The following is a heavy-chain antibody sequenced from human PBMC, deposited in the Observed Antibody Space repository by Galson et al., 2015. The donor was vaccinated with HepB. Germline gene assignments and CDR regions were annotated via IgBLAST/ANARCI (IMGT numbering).Heavy chain of an antibody. CDR1: KFILSPHS. CDR2: ISRRSEYI. V-gene: IGHV3-21*01. Sequence: SLRLTCAASKFILSPHSVTWVRPAPGKGPAWVSSISRRSEYIYYADSVRGRFTNSSDNAKDSVYLQMDSLRADDTAVYFFARGPRDLNGRKFYFESWGQGTLVIVSS. D-gene: IGHD2-8*01. J-gene: IGHJ4*02. CDR3: ARGPRDLNGRKFYFES.